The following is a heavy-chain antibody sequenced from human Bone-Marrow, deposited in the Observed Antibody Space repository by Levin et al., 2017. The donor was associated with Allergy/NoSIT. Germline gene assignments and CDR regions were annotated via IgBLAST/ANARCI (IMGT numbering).Heavy chain of an antibody. V-gene: IGHV3-30-3*01. J-gene: IGHJ6*02. CDR2: ISYDGSNK. CDR1: GFTFSSYA. CDR3: ARDPGGVRGVTLNYYYYGMDV. Sequence: GGSLRLSCAASGFTFSSYAMHWVRQAPGKGLEWVAVISYDGSNKYYADSVKGRFTISRDNSKNTLYLQMNSLRAEDTAVYYCARDPGGVRGVTLNYYYYGMDVWGQGTTVTVSS. D-gene: IGHD3-10*01.